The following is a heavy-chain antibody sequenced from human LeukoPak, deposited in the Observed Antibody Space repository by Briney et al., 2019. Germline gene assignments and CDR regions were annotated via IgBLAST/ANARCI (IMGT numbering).Heavy chain of an antibody. V-gene: IGHV4-39*01. J-gene: IGHJ5*02. D-gene: IGHD2-2*01. CDR1: GGSISSGSYY. CDR3: ARHSHYCSSTSCYLDWFDP. Sequence: SQTLSLTCTVSGGSISSGSYYWNWIRQPPGKGLEWIGSIYYSGSTYYNPSLKSRVTISVDTSKNQFSLKLSSVTAADTAVYYCARHSHYCSSTSCYLDWFDPWGQGTLVTVSS. CDR2: IYYSGST.